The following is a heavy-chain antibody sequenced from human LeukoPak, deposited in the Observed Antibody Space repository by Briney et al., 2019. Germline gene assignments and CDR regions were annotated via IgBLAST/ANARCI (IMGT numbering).Heavy chain of an antibody. CDR3: ARHSSSYYDFDY. J-gene: IGHJ4*02. V-gene: IGHV4-31*03. Sequence: SETLSLTCTVSGASISSGGYYWSWIRQHPGKGLEWIGYIFYSGSTNYNPSLKSRVTISVDTSKNQFSLMLSSVTAADTAVYYCARHSSSYYDFDYWGQGTLVTVSS. CDR1: GASISSGGYY. D-gene: IGHD6-13*01. CDR2: IFYSGST.